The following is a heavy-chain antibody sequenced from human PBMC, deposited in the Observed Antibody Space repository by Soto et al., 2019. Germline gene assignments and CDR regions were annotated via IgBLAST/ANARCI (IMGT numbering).Heavy chain of an antibody. D-gene: IGHD2-8*01. Sequence: SVKVSCKASGYTFTSYGISWVRQAPGQGLEWMGRIIPILGIANYAQKFQGRVTITADKPTSTAYMELSSLRSEDTAVYYCAVGYCTNGLCYSPWNFDYWGQGTLVTVS. CDR3: AVGYCTNGLCYSPWNFDY. J-gene: IGHJ4*02. CDR2: IIPILGIA. CDR1: GYTFTSYG. V-gene: IGHV1-69*04.